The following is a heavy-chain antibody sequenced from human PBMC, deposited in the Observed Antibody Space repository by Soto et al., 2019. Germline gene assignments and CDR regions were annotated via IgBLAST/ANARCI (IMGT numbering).Heavy chain of an antibody. Sequence: GESLKISCKGSGYSFTSYWIGWVRQMPGKGLEWMGIIYPGDSDTRYSPSFQGQVTISADKSISTAYLQWSSLKASDTAMYYCARVLVYCSGGSCSARYYYGMDVWGQGTTVTVSS. CDR1: GYSFTSYW. CDR2: IYPGDSDT. V-gene: IGHV5-51*01. J-gene: IGHJ6*02. CDR3: ARVLVYCSGGSCSARYYYGMDV. D-gene: IGHD2-15*01.